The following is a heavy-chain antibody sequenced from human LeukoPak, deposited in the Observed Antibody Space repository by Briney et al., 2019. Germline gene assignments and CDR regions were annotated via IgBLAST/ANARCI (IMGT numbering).Heavy chain of an antibody. CDR2: INYSGTT. D-gene: IGHD3/OR15-3a*01. J-gene: IGHJ4*02. CDR1: GVSISSGNYY. Sequence: SETLSLTCTVSGVSISSGNYYWGWIRQPPGKGLEWIGTINYSGTTYYSPSLKSRVAMSVDTSRNQFSLNLRSVTAADTALYYCARRSEYYDWTGYPTPLFDYWGQGSLVLVSS. V-gene: IGHV4-39*01. CDR3: ARRSEYYDWTGYPTPLFDY.